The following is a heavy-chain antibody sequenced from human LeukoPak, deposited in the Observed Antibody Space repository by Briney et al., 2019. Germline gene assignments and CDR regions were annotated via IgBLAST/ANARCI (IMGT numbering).Heavy chain of an antibody. CDR2: IIPIFGTA. CDR3: AREAYYYDSSGYLWVDAFDI. D-gene: IGHD3-22*01. J-gene: IGHJ3*02. Sequence: SVKVSCKASGYTFTSYAISWVRQAPGQGLEWMGGIIPIFGTANYAQKFQGRVTITADESTSTAYMELSSLRSEDTAVYYCAREAYYYDSSGYLWVDAFDIWGQGTMVTVSS. V-gene: IGHV1-69*13. CDR1: GYTFTSYA.